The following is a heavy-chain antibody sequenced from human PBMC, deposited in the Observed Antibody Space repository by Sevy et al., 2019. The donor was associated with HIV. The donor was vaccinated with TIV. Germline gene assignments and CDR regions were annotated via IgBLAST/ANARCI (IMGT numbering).Heavy chain of an antibody. CDR3: ARRNVDTAMNYYYYGMDV. CDR2: IKQDESEK. CDR1: GFSFSNYW. Sequence: GGSLRLSCAASGFSFSNYWMHWVRQAPGKGLEWVANIKQDESEKYYVASVKGRFTISRDNAKNSVYLEMNSLRPEDTAVYYCARRNVDTAMNYYYYGMDVWGQGTTVTVSS. V-gene: IGHV3-7*01. D-gene: IGHD5-18*01. J-gene: IGHJ6*02.